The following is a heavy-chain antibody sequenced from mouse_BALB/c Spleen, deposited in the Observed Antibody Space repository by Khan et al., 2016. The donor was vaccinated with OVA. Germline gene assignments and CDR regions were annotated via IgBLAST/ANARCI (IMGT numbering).Heavy chain of an antibody. CDR3: ARINA. Sequence: VQLKESGAELVKPGASVKLSCTASGFNIKDTYMHWVKQRPEQGLEWIGRIDTANGYTNYDPKFQGQATITADKSSNTAYLQLSSLTSEDTAFYYCARINAWGQGTTLTVSS. V-gene: IGHV14-3*02. CDR2: IDTANGYT. J-gene: IGHJ2*01. CDR1: GFNIKDTY.